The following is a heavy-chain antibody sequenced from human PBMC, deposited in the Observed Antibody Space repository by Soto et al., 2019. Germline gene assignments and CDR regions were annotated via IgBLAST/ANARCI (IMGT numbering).Heavy chain of an antibody. V-gene: IGHV3-33*01. CDR2: IWYDGSNK. Sequence: PVGSLRLSCAASGFTFSSYGMHWVRQAPGKGLEWVAVIWYDGSNKYYADSVKGRFTISRDNSKNTLYLQMNSLRAEDTAVYYCERSRYQRGYYYYLDVWGKGTTVTVSS. CDR1: GFTFSSYG. D-gene: IGHD2-2*01. J-gene: IGHJ6*03. CDR3: ERSRYQRGYYYYLDV.